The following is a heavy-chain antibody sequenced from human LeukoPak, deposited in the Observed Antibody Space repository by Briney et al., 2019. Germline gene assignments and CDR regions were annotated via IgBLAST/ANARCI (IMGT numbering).Heavy chain of an antibody. J-gene: IGHJ4*02. D-gene: IGHD1-14*01. CDR1: GLAFSSST. Sequence: GGSLRLSCAASGLAFSSSTMSWVRKAPGKGLECVSIISGSGAATYYTDSVTGRFTISRDNSKNTLFLQMNSLRAEDTAVYYCAGRPSGEGLAPLDYWGQGALVAVSS. V-gene: IGHV3-23*01. CDR2: ISGSGAAT. CDR3: AGRPSGEGLAPLDY.